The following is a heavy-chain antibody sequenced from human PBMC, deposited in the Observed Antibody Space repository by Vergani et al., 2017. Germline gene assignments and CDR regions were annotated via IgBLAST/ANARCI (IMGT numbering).Heavy chain of an antibody. CDR2: ISGSGGST. CDR1: GFTFSSYA. V-gene: IGHV3-23*01. CDR3: AKGTDNHYGSGSNYYYGMDV. J-gene: IGHJ6*02. Sequence: EVQLLESGGGLVQPGGSLRLSCAASGFTFSSYAMSWVRQAPGKGLEWVSAISGSGGSTYYADSVKGRFTISRDNSKNTLYLQMNSLRAEDTAVYYCAKGTDNHYGSGSNYYYGMDVWGQGTTVTVSS. D-gene: IGHD3-10*01.